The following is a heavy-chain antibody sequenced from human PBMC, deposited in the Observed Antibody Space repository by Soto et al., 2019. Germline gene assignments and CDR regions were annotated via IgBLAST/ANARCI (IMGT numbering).Heavy chain of an antibody. Sequence: PSETLSLTCTVSGGSISSSNYFWGWIRQPPGKGLEWIGSMYYSGSTYYNPSLKSRVTISVDTSKNQFSLKLSSVTAADTAMYYCARYGERTLRSLNWFDPWGQGTLVTVSS. CDR2: MYYSGST. D-gene: IGHD4-17*01. V-gene: IGHV4-39*01. CDR1: GGSISSSNYF. J-gene: IGHJ5*02. CDR3: ARYGERTLRSLNWFDP.